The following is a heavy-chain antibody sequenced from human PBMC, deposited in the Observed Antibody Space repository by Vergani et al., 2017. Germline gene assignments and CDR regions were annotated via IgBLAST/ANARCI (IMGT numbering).Heavy chain of an antibody. CDR1: GYSFTSYW. Sequence: EVQLVPSGAEVKQPGASLKISCKGSGYSFTSYWIGWVRQMPGKGLEWMGIIYPGDSDTNYSPSFQGHVTISADKSISTAYLQWSSLKASDTAMYYCARSDYYGSGSYRFDPWGQGTLVTVSS. J-gene: IGHJ5*02. CDR2: IYPGDSDT. V-gene: IGHV5-51*03. CDR3: ARSDYYGSGSYRFDP. D-gene: IGHD3-10*01.